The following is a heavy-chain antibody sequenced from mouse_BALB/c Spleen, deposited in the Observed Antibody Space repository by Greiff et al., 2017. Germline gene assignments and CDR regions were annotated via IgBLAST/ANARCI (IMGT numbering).Heavy chain of an antibody. J-gene: IGHJ4*01. CDR1: GFNIKDTY. Sequence: EVQLQQSGAELVKPGASVKLSCTASGFNIKDTYMHWVKQRPEQGLEWIGRIDPANGNTKYDPKFQGKATITADTSSNTAYLQLSSLTSEDTAVYYCAITTVVPNYYAMDYWGQGTSVTVAS. CDR3: AITTVVPNYYAMDY. V-gene: IGHV14-3*02. D-gene: IGHD1-1*01. CDR2: IDPANGNT.